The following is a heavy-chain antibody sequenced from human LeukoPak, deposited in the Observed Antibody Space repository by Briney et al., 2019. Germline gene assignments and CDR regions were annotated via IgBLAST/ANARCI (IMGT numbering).Heavy chain of an antibody. J-gene: IGHJ5*02. Sequence: GGSLRLSCEASGFTFITYWMTWVRQAPGKGLEWVGNIKQDGSEKYYVDSVKGRFTISRDNAKNSLYLQLNSLRAEDTAVYYCARGSYGSGNYYRGDWFDTWGQGTLVTLSS. V-gene: IGHV3-7*01. CDR3: ARGSYGSGNYYRGDWFDT. CDR1: GFTFITYW. D-gene: IGHD3-10*01. CDR2: IKQDGSEK.